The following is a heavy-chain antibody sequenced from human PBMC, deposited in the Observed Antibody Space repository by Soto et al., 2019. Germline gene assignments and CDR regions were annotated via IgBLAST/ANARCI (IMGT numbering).Heavy chain of an antibody. D-gene: IGHD3-16*02. J-gene: IGHJ4*02. CDR3: ARDPYYDYVWGSYRSPYYFDY. CDR1: GRSFSGYY. Sequence: ETLSIPCAFYGRSFSGYYLSLILQPPGKGLEWIGEINHSGSTNYNPSLKSRVTISVDTSKNQFSLKLSSVTAADTAVYYCARDPYYDYVWGSYRSPYYFDYWGQGTLVTVSS. V-gene: IGHV4-34*01. CDR2: INHSGST.